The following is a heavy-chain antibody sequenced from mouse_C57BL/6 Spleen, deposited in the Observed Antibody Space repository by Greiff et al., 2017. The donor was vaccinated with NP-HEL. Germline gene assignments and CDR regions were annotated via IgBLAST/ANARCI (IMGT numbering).Heavy chain of an antibody. CDR2: IYPSDSET. CDR1: GYTFTSYW. Sequence: QVQLQQPGAELVRPGSSVKLSCKASGYTFTSYWMDWVKQRPGQGLEWIGNIYPSDSETHYNQKFKDKATLTVDKSSSTAYMQLSSLTSEDSAVYYCARRTYDGYYGGYWYFDVWGTGTTVTVSS. V-gene: IGHV1-61*01. D-gene: IGHD2-3*01. J-gene: IGHJ1*03. CDR3: ARRTYDGYYGGYWYFDV.